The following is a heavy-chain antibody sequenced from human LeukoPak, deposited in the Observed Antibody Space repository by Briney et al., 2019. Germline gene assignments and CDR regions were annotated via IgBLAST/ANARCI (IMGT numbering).Heavy chain of an antibody. V-gene: IGHV4-61*01. J-gene: IGHJ3*02. CDR3: ATQGYSYGIDAFDI. CDR1: GGSVSSGSYY. D-gene: IGHD5-18*01. Sequence: SETLSLTCTVSGGSVSSGSYYWSWIRQPPGKGLEWIGYIYYSGSTNYNPSLKSRVTISVDTSKNQFSLKLSSVTAADTAVYYCATQGYSYGIDAFDIWGQGTMVTVSS. CDR2: IYYSGST.